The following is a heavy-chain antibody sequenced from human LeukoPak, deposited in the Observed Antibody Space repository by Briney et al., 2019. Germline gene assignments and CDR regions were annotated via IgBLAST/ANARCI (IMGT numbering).Heavy chain of an antibody. CDR2: INPSGGST. V-gene: IGHV1-46*03. Sequence: ASVKVSCKASGYTFTNYYMHWVRQAPAQGLEWMGIINPSGGSTTYAQKFQDRVTMTTDTSTSTVYMTLSSLTSEDTAVYYCARAGYWAATGYATDWGQGSLVTVSS. D-gene: IGHD6-13*01. CDR3: ARAGYWAATGYATD. J-gene: IGHJ4*02. CDR1: GYTFTNYY.